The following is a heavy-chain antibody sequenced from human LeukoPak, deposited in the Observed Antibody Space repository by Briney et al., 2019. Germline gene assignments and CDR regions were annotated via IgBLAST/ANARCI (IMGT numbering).Heavy chain of an antibody. Sequence: ASVKVSCKASGYTFTSYSISWVRQAPGQGLEWMGWISAYNGNTIYAQKVKGRVTMTTDTSTSTAYMELRSLKPDDTAVYYCARDYYDSSDYFPGYWGQGTLVTVSS. V-gene: IGHV1-18*01. J-gene: IGHJ4*02. CDR3: ARDYYDSSDYFPGY. D-gene: IGHD3-22*01. CDR2: ISAYNGNT. CDR1: GYTFTSYS.